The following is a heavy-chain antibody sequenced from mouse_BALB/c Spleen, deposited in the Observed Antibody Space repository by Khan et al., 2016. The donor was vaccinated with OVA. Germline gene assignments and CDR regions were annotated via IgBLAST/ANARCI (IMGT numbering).Heavy chain of an antibody. CDR3: ARDEALYHFDL. CDR1: GYIFTSYW. V-gene: IGHV1-76*01. D-gene: IGHD3-2*02. J-gene: IGHJ2*01. CDR2: IYPGTDNS. Sequence: QVQLKESGAELVRPGASVKLSCKTSGYIFTSYWIHWVKQRSGQGLEWIARIYPGTDNSYYNEKFKDKATLTADKSSSTAYMQRSSLKSEDSDVYSCARDEALYHFDLWGQGTTLTVSS.